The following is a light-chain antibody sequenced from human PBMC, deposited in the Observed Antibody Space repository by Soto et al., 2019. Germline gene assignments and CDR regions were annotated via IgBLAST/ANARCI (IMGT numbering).Light chain of an antibody. Sequence: QSALAQPPSVSGAPGQKVTISCTGSSSNIGAGYDLHWYQQLPGTAPKLLLYGNINRPSGVPNRFSGSKSGNTASLTISGLQAEDETDYYCCSYAGSRTPYVFGTGTKVTVL. V-gene: IGLV1-40*01. CDR3: CSYAGSRTPYV. J-gene: IGLJ1*01. CDR1: SSNIGAGYD. CDR2: GNI.